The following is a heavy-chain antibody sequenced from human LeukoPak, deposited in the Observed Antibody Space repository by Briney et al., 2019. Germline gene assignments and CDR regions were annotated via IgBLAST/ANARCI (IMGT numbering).Heavy chain of an antibody. Sequence: ASVKVSCKASGYTFTSYDINWVRQATGHGLEWMGWMNPNSGNTGYAQKFQGRVTMTRNTSISTAYMELSSLRSEDTAVYYCARGVFRRYYDHTMWGDAFDIWGQGTMVTVSS. D-gene: IGHD3-22*01. J-gene: IGHJ3*02. CDR3: ARGVFRRYYDHTMWGDAFDI. V-gene: IGHV1-8*01. CDR2: MNPNSGNT. CDR1: GYTFTSYD.